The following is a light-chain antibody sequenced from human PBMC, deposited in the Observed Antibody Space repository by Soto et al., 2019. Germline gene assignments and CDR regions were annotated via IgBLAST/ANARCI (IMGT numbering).Light chain of an antibody. V-gene: IGLV2-14*01. CDR3: SSYTSSSTEV. J-gene: IGLJ3*02. Sequence: QSVLTQPASVSGSPGQSITISCTGTSSDVGGYKYVSWYQQHPGKAPKLVIXXVXXXXXXXXXXXSGSKSGNTASLTIFGXXXXXXXXXYCSSYTSSSTEVFGGGTKLTVL. CDR1: SSDVGGYKY. CDR2: XVX.